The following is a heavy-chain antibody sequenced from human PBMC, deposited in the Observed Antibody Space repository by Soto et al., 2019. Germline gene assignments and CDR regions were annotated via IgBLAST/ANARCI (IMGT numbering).Heavy chain of an antibody. J-gene: IGHJ4*02. CDR1: GFTFSDYY. CDR3: VREGSYDTSGKYIQAFCY. Sequence: PXGSLRLSCSASGFTFSDYYMSWIRQAPGKGLEWVSYISSRRFTKYYGDSVRGRFTISRDNAKKSLYLQMNSLRVEDTAIYYCVREGSYDTSGKYIQAFCYWGQGTLVTVSS. V-gene: IGHV3-11*04. D-gene: IGHD3-22*01. CDR2: ISSRRFTK.